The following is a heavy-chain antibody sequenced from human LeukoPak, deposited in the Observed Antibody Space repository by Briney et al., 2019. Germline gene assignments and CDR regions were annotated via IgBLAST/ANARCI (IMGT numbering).Heavy chain of an antibody. V-gene: IGHV4-31*03. CDR3: ARDKPEYYYDSSGSDDAFDI. CDR2: IYYSGST. J-gene: IGHJ3*02. D-gene: IGHD3-22*01. Sequence: SETLSLTCTVSGGSISSGGYYWSWIRQHPGKGLEWIGYIYYSGSTYYNPSLKSRVTISVDTSKNQFSLKLSSVTAADTAVYYCARDKPEYYYDSSGSDDAFDIWGQGTMVTVSS. CDR1: GGSISSGGYY.